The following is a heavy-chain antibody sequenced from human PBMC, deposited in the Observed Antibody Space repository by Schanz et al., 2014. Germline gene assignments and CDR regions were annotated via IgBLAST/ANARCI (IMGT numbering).Heavy chain of an antibody. Sequence: QVQLVQSGAEVKKPGVSVKVSCKASGYTFTTYYIHWVRQAPGQGLEWMGKINPSSGTTRIAQNFQGRLTVTMDTSTSTVNMELSSLRSEDTAVYYCVRDAGWAFGDYHGMDVWGQGTSVTVSS. CDR3: VRDAGWAFGDYHGMDV. D-gene: IGHD3-10*01. CDR2: INPSSGTT. J-gene: IGHJ6*02. CDR1: GYTFTTYY. V-gene: IGHV1-46*01.